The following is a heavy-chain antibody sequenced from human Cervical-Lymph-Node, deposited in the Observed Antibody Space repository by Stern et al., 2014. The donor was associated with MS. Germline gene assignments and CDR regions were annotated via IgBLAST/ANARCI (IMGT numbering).Heavy chain of an antibody. CDR2: IWYDGSNT. Sequence: VQLVESGGGVVQPGRSLRLSCAASGFTFSSSGMHWVPQAPGKGLEWLAIIWYDGSNTYYADSVKGRFTISRDNSKNTLYLQMNSLRAEDTAVYYCAREGGNTAEYFQHWGQGTLVTVSS. J-gene: IGHJ1*01. CDR1: GFTFSSSG. CDR3: AREGGNTAEYFQH. V-gene: IGHV3-33*01. D-gene: IGHD4-23*01.